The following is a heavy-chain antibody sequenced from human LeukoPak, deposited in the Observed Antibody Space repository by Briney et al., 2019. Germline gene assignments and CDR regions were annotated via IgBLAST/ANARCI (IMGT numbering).Heavy chain of an antibody. D-gene: IGHD6-6*01. CDR1: GFTFSSKE. CDR3: ARDSSSSIYFDY. J-gene: IGHJ4*02. CDR2: ISSSSSYI. Sequence: PGGSLRLSCAASGFTFSSKEMNWVRQAPGKGLEWVSYISSSSSYIYYADSVKGRFTISRDNAKNSLYLQMNSLRAEDTAVYYCARDSSSSIYFDYWGQGTLVTVSS. V-gene: IGHV3-21*05.